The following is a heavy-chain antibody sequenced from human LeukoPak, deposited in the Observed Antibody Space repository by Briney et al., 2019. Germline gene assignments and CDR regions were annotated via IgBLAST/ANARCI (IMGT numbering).Heavy chain of an antibody. Sequence: GASVKVSCKASGYTFTGYYMHWVRQAPGQGLEWMGWINPNSGGTNYAQKFQGRVTMTRDTSISTAYMELSRLRSDDTAVYYCAREHEYSYGTDFDYWGQGTLVTVSS. CDR2: INPNSGGT. CDR3: AREHEYSYGTDFDY. D-gene: IGHD5-18*01. CDR1: GYTFTGYY. J-gene: IGHJ4*02. V-gene: IGHV1-2*02.